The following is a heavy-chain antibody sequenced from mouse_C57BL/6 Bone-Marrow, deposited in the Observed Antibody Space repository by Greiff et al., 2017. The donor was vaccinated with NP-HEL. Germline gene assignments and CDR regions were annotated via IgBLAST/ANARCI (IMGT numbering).Heavy chain of an antibody. V-gene: IGHV6-3*01. CDR3: TGYYYGSSY. CDR1: GFTFSNYW. Sequence: EVMLVESGGGLVQPGGSMKLSCVASGFTFSNYWMNWVRQSPEKGLEWVAQIRLKSDNYATHYAESVKGRFTISRDDSKSSVYLQMNNLRAEDTGIYYCTGYYYGSSYWGQGTTLTVSS. CDR2: IRLKSDNYAT. D-gene: IGHD1-1*01. J-gene: IGHJ2*01.